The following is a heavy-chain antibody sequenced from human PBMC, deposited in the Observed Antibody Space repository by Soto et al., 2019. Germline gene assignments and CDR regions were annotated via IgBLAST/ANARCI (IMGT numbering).Heavy chain of an antibody. CDR2: ISGNGGST. Sequence: GGSLRLSCAASGFTFSSYAMSWVRQAPGRGLEWVSIISGNGGSTYYAASVKGRFTISRDNTKNTLYLQMDSLTAEDTAVYYCPKGREFPTPYTLAFEFWGQGALVTVS. CDR1: GFTFSSYA. CDR3: PKGREFPTPYTLAFEF. V-gene: IGHV3-23*01. J-gene: IGHJ4*02. D-gene: IGHD1-1*01.